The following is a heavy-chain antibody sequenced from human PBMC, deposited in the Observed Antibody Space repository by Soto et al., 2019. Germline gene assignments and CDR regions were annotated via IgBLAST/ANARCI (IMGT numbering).Heavy chain of an antibody. D-gene: IGHD4-17*01. CDR1: GFTFSSYA. J-gene: IGHJ4*02. CDR3: APGYGDYGPPSDY. V-gene: IGHV3-23*01. Sequence: VGPLRLSCAASGFTFSSYAMSWVRQAPGKGLEWVSAISGSGGSTYYADSVKGRFTISRDNSKNTLYLQMNSLRAEDTAVYYCAPGYGDYGPPSDYWGQGTLVTVSS. CDR2: ISGSGGST.